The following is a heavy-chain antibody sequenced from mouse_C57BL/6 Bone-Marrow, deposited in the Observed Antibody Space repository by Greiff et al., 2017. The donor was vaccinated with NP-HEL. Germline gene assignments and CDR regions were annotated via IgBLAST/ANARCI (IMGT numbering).Heavy chain of an antibody. V-gene: IGHV1-55*01. Sequence: QVQLKQPGAELVKPGASVKMSCKASGYTFTSYWITWVKQRPGQGLEWIGDIYPGSGSTNYNEKFKSKATLTVDTSSSTAYMQLSSLTSEDSAVYYCARSHYGNYVYYFDYWGQGTTLTVSS. CDR1: GYTFTSYW. J-gene: IGHJ2*01. CDR3: ARSHYGNYVYYFDY. D-gene: IGHD2-1*01. CDR2: IYPGSGST.